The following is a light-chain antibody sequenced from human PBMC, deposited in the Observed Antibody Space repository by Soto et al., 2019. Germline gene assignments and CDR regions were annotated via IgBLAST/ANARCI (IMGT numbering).Light chain of an antibody. V-gene: IGKV3-15*01. CDR2: GAS. CDR1: QSVSSN. Sequence: EIVMTQSPATPSVSPGERATLPCRASQSVSSNLAWYQQKPGQAPRLLIYGASTRATGIPARFSGSGSGTEFTLTISSLQSEDFAVYYCQQYNNWPGTFGQGTKVDIK. CDR3: QQYNNWPGT. J-gene: IGKJ1*01.